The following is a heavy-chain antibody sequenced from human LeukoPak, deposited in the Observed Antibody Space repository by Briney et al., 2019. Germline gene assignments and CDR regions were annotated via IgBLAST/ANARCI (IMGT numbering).Heavy chain of an antibody. CDR3: ARDSSGYYYGWFDP. D-gene: IGHD3-22*01. J-gene: IGHJ5*02. V-gene: IGHV1-18*01. CDR2: ISAYNGNT. CDR1: GYTFTSYG. Sequence: GASVKVSCKASGYTFTSYGISWVRQAPGQGLEWMGWISAYNGNTNYAQKLQGRVTMTTDTSASTAYMELRSLRSDDTAVYYCARDSSGYYYGWFDPWGQGTLVTVSS.